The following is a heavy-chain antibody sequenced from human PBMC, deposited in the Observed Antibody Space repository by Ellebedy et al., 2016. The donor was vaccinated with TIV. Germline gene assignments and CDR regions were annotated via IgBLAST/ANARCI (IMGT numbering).Heavy chain of an antibody. J-gene: IGHJ4*02. CDR3: ARSRWDTAMVLYYFDY. D-gene: IGHD5-18*01. Sequence: SETLSLTCTVSGGSISSYYWSWIRQPPGKGLEWIGYIYYSGSTNYNPSLKSRVTISVDTSKNQFSLKLSSVTAADTAVYYCARSRWDTAMVLYYFDYWGQGTLVTVSS. CDR2: IYYSGST. CDR1: GGSISSYY. V-gene: IGHV4-59*08.